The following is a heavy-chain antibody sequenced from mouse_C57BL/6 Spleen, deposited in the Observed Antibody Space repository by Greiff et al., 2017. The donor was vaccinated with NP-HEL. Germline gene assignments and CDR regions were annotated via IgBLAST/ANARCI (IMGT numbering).Heavy chain of an antibody. J-gene: IGHJ4*01. CDR3: ATYSNYVDYYAMDY. CDR2: IWSGGST. D-gene: IGHD2-5*01. Sequence: VQLVESGPGLVQPSQSLSITCTVSGFSLTSYGVHWVRQSPGKGLEWLGVIWSGGSTDYNAAFISRLSISKDNSKSQVFFKMNSLQADDTAIYYCATYSNYVDYYAMDYWGQGTSVTVSS. CDR1: GFSLTSYG. V-gene: IGHV2-2*01.